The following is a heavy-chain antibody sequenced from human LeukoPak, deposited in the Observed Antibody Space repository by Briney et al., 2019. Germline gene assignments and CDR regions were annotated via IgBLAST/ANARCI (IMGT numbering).Heavy chain of an antibody. CDR2: IKQDGSEK. J-gene: IGHJ4*02. D-gene: IGHD3-10*01. CDR3: ARDTYGSGSYYFDY. V-gene: IGHV3-7*03. CDR1: RFTFSTYW. Sequence: GGSLRLSCAASRFTFSTYWMSWVRLAPGKGLEWVANIKQDGSEKYYVDSVKGRFTISRDNAKNSLYLQMNSLRAEDTAVYYCARDTYGSGSYYFDYWGQGTLVTVSS.